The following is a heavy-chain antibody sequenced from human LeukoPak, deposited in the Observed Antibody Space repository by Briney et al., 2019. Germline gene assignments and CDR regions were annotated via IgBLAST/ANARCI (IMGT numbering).Heavy chain of an antibody. V-gene: IGHV4-4*07. CDR1: GGSISSYY. J-gene: IGHJ6*03. CDR2: IYTSGST. CDR3: ARDNGSGSYYWSRYYYYYMDV. D-gene: IGHD3-10*01. Sequence: SETLSLTCTVSGGSISSYYWSWIRQPAGKGLEWIGRIYTSGSTNYNPSLKSRVTMSVDTSKNQFSLKLSSVTAADTAVYYCARDNGSGSYYWSRYYYYYMDVWGKGTTVTVSS.